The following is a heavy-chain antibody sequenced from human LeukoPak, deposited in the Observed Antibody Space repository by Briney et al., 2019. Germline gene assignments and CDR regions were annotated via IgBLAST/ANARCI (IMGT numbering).Heavy chain of an antibody. D-gene: IGHD2-21*01. CDR1: GYTFTSYD. J-gene: IGHJ4*02. V-gene: IGHV1-8*03. Sequence: GASVKVSCKASGYTFTSYDINWVRQATGQRRDGMGWMNHKSGNTGYEQKFQGRVTITRNTSISTAYMELSSLRSEDTAVYYCARGTPCGGDCYSIDYWGQGTLVTVSS. CDR3: ARGTPCGGDCYSIDY. CDR2: MNHKSGNT.